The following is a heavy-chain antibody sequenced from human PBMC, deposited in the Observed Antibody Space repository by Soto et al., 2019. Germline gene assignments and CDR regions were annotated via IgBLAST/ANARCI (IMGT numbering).Heavy chain of an antibody. CDR2: INHSGST. J-gene: IGHJ4*02. D-gene: IGHD3-10*01. CDR3: ARGHVLSLVRGVIISYAYYFDY. Sequence: PSETLSLTCAVYGGSFSCYYWSWIRQPPGKGLEWIGEINHSGSTNYNPSLKSRVTISVDTSKNQFSLKLSSVTAADTAVYYCARGHVLSLVRGVIISYAYYFDYWGQGTLVTVSS. CDR1: GGSFSCYY. V-gene: IGHV4-34*01.